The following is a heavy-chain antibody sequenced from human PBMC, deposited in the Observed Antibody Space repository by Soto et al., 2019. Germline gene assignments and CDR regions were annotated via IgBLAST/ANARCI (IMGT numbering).Heavy chain of an antibody. CDR3: TKKGQDHDSSECGRDCYMDV. V-gene: IGHV2-5*02. D-gene: IGHD3-16*01. CDR2: IYWDDQK. CDR1: GFSFTTYGVG. J-gene: IGHJ6*04. Sequence: QITLKESGPTLVKPTQTLTLTCTFSGFSFTTYGVGVGWIRQAPGKAPERLALIYWDDQKTFRSSLESRLTITKDTAKDQVVLTSTNMDPMDTATYYCTKKGQDHDSSECGRDCYMDVWGKGTTVTVSS.